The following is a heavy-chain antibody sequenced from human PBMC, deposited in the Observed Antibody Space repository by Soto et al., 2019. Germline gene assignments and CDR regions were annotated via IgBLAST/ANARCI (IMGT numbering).Heavy chain of an antibody. Sequence: QVQLQESGPGLVKPSETLSLTCTVSVGSISSYYWNWIRQPPGKRLEWIGYIYSSGSTKYNPSLKSRVTISVDTSKNQFSLRLSSVTAADTAVYYCERQVRGNSNGMDVWGQGTTVTVSS. J-gene: IGHJ6*02. CDR3: ERQVRGNSNGMDV. CDR1: VGSISSYY. D-gene: IGHD3-10*01. CDR2: IYSSGST. V-gene: IGHV4-59*08.